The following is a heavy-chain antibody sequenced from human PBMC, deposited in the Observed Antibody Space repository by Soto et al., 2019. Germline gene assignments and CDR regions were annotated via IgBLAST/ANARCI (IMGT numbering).Heavy chain of an antibody. D-gene: IGHD5-12*01. Sequence: QVQLVQSGAEVKKPGSSVKVSCKASGGTFSSYAISWVRQAPGQGLEWMGGIIPIFGTANYAQKFQGRVTIPADESTSTAYMELSSLRSEDTAVYYCARGGPEMATRDYYFDYWGQGTLVTVSS. CDR3: ARGGPEMATRDYYFDY. CDR2: IIPIFGTA. CDR1: GGTFSSYA. J-gene: IGHJ4*02. V-gene: IGHV1-69*01.